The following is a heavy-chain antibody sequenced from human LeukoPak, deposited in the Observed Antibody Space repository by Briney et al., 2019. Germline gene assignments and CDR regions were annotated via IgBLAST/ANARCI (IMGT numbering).Heavy chain of an antibody. Sequence: SETLSLTCTVSGGSISSYYWSWIRQPPGKGLEWIGYIYYSGSTNYNPSLKSRVTISVDTSKNQFYLKLSSVTAADTAVYYCARLTRSGHADYWGQETLVTVSS. CDR1: GGSISSYY. CDR3: ARLTRSGHADY. J-gene: IGHJ4*02. D-gene: IGHD1-26*01. V-gene: IGHV4-59*08. CDR2: IYYSGST.